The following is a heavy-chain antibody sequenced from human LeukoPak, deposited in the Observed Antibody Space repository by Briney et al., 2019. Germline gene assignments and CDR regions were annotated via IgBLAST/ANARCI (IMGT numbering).Heavy chain of an antibody. CDR2: IRSKAYSYAT. V-gene: IGHV3-73*01. D-gene: IGHD5-12*01. CDR1: GFTFSSYW. Sequence: GGSLRLSCAASGFTFSSYWMSWVRQASGKGLEWVGRIRSKAYSYATAYAASVKGRFTISRDDSKNTAYLQMNSLKTEDTAVYYCTFSRSGYAGIDYWGQGTLVTVSS. CDR3: TFSRSGYAGIDY. J-gene: IGHJ4*02.